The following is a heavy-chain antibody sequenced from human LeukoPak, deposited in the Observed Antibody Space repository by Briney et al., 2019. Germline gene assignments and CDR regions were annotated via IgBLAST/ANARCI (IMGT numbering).Heavy chain of an antibody. CDR3: ARDLDIEVVATTSWYDAFDI. J-gene: IGHJ3*02. CDR2: INPDGSVK. D-gene: IGHD2-2*01. Sequence: GGSLRLSCAASGFTFSSYSMNWVRQAPRRGLEWVANINPDGSVKNYVDSVKSRFTISRDNADNSLYLQMNSLRVEDTAMYYCARDLDIEVVATTSWYDAFDIWGQGTKVTVSS. V-gene: IGHV3-7*01. CDR1: GFTFSSYS.